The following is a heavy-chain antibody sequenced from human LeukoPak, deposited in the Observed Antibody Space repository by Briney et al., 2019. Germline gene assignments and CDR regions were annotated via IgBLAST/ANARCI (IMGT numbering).Heavy chain of an antibody. J-gene: IGHJ6*03. CDR2: ISSSGSTI. CDR1: GFTFSDYY. Sequence: SGGSLRLSCAASGFTFSDYYMSWIRQAPGKGLEWVSYISSSGSTIYYADSVKGRFTISRDNAKNSLYLQMNSLRAEDTAVYYCARDGSPGYHLYYYYMDVWGKGTTVTVSS. CDR3: ARDGSPGYHLYYYYMDV. D-gene: IGHD3-9*01. V-gene: IGHV3-11*04.